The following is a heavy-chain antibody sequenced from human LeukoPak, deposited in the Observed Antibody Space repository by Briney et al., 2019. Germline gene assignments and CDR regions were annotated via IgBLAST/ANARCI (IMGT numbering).Heavy chain of an antibody. D-gene: IGHD3-10*01. CDR1: GFTFSSYA. J-gene: IGHJ1*01. Sequence: GSLRLSCAASGFTFSSYAMSWVRQAPGKGLEWVSAISGSGGSTYYADSVKGRFTISRDNSKNTLYLQMNSLRAEDTAVYYCAKFGELLPNFQHWGQGALVTVSS. V-gene: IGHV3-23*01. CDR3: AKFGELLPNFQH. CDR2: ISGSGGST.